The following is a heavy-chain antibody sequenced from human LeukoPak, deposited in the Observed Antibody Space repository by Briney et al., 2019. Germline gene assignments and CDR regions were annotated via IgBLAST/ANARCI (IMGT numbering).Heavy chain of an antibody. D-gene: IGHD4-17*01. CDR1: GFTFSSYE. J-gene: IGHJ6*02. V-gene: IGHV3-48*03. CDR2: ISSSGSTI. Sequence: PGGSLRLSCAASGFTFSSYEMNWVRQAPGKGLEWVSYISSSGSTIYYADSVKGRFTISRDNAKNSLYLQMNSLRAEDTAVYYCARALDYGDYPFPRHYYYGMEVWGQGTTVTVSS. CDR3: ARALDYGDYPFPRHYYYGMEV.